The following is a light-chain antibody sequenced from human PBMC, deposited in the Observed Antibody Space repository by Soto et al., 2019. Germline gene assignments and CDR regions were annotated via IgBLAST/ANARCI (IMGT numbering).Light chain of an antibody. Sequence: QSVLTQPPSASETPGQRVTISCSGSRSNIGSNYVYWYQQFPGTAPKLLIYRNNERPSGVPDRFSGAKSGTSASLAISGLRSEDEADYYCAAWDDSLTGWVFGGGTKLTVL. J-gene: IGLJ3*02. CDR2: RNN. CDR1: RSNIGSNY. V-gene: IGLV1-47*01. CDR3: AAWDDSLTGWV.